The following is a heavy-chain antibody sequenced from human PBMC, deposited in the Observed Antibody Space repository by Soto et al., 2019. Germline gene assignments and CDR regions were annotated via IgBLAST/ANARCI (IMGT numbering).Heavy chain of an antibody. CDR1: GFTFSSFE. J-gene: IGHJ6*02. Sequence: QPGGSLRLSCAASGFTFSSFEMNWVRQAPGKGLEWVSYISSSGSTKNYADSVKGRFTISRDNAKNSVYLRMNSLRAEDTAVYYCARESGYYDLLTGYFRSNYGMDVWGQGTTVTVSS. D-gene: IGHD3-9*01. CDR3: ARESGYYDLLTGYFRSNYGMDV. CDR2: ISSSGSTK. V-gene: IGHV3-48*03.